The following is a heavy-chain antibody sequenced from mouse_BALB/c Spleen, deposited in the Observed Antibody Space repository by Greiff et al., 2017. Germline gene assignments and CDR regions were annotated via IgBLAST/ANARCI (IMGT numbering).Heavy chain of an antibody. CDR1: GYTFSSYW. CDR3: ARRIYYGNYYCDY. J-gene: IGHJ2*01. CDR2: ILPGSGST. D-gene: IGHD2-1*01. V-gene: IGHV1-9*01. Sequence: VQLVESGAELMKPGASVKISCKATGYTFSSYWIEWVKQRPGHGLEWIGEILPGSGSTNYNEKFKGKATFTADTSSNTAYMQLSSLTSEDSAVYYCARRIYYGNYYCDYWGQGTTLTVSS.